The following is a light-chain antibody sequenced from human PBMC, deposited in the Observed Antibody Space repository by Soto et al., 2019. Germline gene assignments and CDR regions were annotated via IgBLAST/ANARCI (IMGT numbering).Light chain of an antibody. CDR1: TGTVTSGHY. V-gene: IGLV7-43*01. CDR3: LLYYGGAVV. CDR2: STD. J-gene: IGLJ2*01. Sequence: QTVVTQEPSLTVSPGGKVTLTCASSTGTVTSGHYPNWLQQKPGQAPRALIYSTDTRHSWTSARFSGSLLGGKAALTLSGVQPEDEADYYCLLYYGGAVVFGGGTKLTVL.